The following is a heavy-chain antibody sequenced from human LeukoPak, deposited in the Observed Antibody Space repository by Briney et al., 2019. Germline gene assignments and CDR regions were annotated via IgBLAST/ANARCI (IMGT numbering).Heavy chain of an antibody. CDR2: INHSGST. CDR1: GGSFRGYY. D-gene: IGHD2-2*01. Sequence: PSETLSLTRAVYGGSFRGYYWSGTPQPPAKGLEGIGEINHSGSTNHNPSLKSRVTISVDTSKNQFSLKLSSVTAADTAVYYCAREVKVPAAKLVPYHYYYYYYMDVWGKGTTVTVSS. J-gene: IGHJ6*03. CDR3: AREVKVPAAKLVPYHYYYYYYMDV. V-gene: IGHV4-34*01.